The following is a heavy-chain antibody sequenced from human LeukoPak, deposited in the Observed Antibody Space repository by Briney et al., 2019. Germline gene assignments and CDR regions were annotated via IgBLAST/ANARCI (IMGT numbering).Heavy chain of an antibody. Sequence: SETLSLTCAVYGGSFSGYYWSWIRQPPGKGLEWIGEINHSGSTNYNPSLKSRVTISVDTSKNQFSLKLSSVTAADTAVYYCARHPRPEGWFDPWGQGTLVTVSS. D-gene: IGHD2-2*01. V-gene: IGHV4-34*01. CDR3: ARHPRPEGWFDP. CDR1: GGSFSGYY. CDR2: INHSGST. J-gene: IGHJ5*02.